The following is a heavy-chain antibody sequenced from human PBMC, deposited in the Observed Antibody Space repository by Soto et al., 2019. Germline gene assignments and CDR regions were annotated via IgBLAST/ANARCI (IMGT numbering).Heavy chain of an antibody. V-gene: IGHV1-2*02. CDR2: INPNRGGT. CDR3: ARDFGVTTVTKGYYGMDV. Sequence: ASVKVSCKASGYTFTGYYMHWVRQAPGQGLEWMGWINPNRGGTNYAQKFQGRVTMTRDTSISTAYMELSRLRSDDTAVYYCARDFGVTTVTKGYYGMDVWGQGTTVTVSS. CDR1: GYTFTGYY. J-gene: IGHJ6*02. D-gene: IGHD4-4*01.